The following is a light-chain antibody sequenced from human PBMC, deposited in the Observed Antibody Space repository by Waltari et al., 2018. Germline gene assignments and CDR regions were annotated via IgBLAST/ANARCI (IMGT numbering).Light chain of an antibody. Sequence: DIVMTQSPLSLPVTPGEPASISCRSSQSLLHRNGYTYLDWYLQRTGQFPHLLIYLGSNRASGVPDRFSGSGSGTDFTLKISRVEAEDVGIYYCMQSLQTPTFGQGTKVEIK. CDR3: MQSLQTPT. CDR2: LGS. V-gene: IGKV2-28*01. J-gene: IGKJ1*01. CDR1: QSLLHRNGYTY.